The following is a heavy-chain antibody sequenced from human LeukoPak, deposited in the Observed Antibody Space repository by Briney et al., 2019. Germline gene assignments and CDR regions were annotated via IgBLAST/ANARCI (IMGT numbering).Heavy chain of an antibody. J-gene: IGHJ6*02. Sequence: GGSLRPSCAASGFTFSSYSMNWVRQAPGKGLEWVSSISSSSSYIYYADSVKGRFTISRDNAKNSLYLQMNSLRAEDTAVYYCARDLTLGYCSSTGCLSPYYYYGIDVWGQGTTVTVSS. CDR2: ISSSSSYI. CDR3: ARDLTLGYCSSTGCLSPYYYYGIDV. V-gene: IGHV3-21*01. D-gene: IGHD2-2*01. CDR1: GFTFSSYS.